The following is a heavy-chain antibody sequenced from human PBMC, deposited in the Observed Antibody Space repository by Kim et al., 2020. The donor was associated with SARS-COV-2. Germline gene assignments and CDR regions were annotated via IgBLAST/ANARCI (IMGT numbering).Heavy chain of an antibody. V-gene: IGHV3-66*01. D-gene: IGHD3-10*01. Sequence: GGSLRLSCAASGFTVSSNYMSWVRQAPGKGLEWVSVIYSGGSTYYADSVKGRFTISRDNSKNTLYLQMNSLRAEDTAVYYCARDREIRVRDAFDIWGQGTMVTVSS. J-gene: IGHJ3*02. CDR1: GFTVSSNY. CDR3: ARDREIRVRDAFDI. CDR2: IYSGGST.